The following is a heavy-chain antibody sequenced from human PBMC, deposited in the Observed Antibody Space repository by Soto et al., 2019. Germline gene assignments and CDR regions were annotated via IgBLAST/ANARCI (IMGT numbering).Heavy chain of an antibody. Sequence: EVQLLESGGGLVQPGGSLRLSCAASGFTFSSYAMSWVRQAPGKGLEWVSAISGSGGSTYYADSVKGRFTISRDNSKNTLYLQMNSLRAEDTAVYYCAKLFTYCGGDCYPTFDYWGQGTLVTVSS. V-gene: IGHV3-23*01. CDR2: ISGSGGST. CDR3: AKLFTYCGGDCYPTFDY. CDR1: GFTFSSYA. J-gene: IGHJ4*02. D-gene: IGHD2-21*02.